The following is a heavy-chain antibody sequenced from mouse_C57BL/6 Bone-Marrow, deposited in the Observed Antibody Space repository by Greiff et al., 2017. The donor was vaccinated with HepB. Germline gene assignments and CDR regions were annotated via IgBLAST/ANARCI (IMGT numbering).Heavy chain of an antibody. CDR2: INPSTGGT. CDR3: ARSLDSSGYWDFDY. CDR1: GYSFTGYY. J-gene: IGHJ2*01. V-gene: IGHV1-42*01. Sequence: EVQLVESGPELVKPGASVKISCKASGYSFTGYYMNWVKQSPEKSLEWIGEINPSTGGTTYNQKFKAKATLTVDKSSSTAYMQLKSLTSEDSAVYYCARSLDSSGYWDFDYWGQGTTLTVSS. D-gene: IGHD3-2*02.